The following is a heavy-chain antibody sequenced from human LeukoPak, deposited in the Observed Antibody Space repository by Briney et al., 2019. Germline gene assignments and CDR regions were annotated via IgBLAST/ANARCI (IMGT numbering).Heavy chain of an antibody. Sequence: GGSLRLSCAASGFTFSSYGMSWVRQAPGKGLEYVSAISDNGGTTDYANSVKGRFTISRDNSKNTLYLQMGSLRAEDMAVYYCARGSTVTKFWYFDLWGRGTLVTVSS. J-gene: IGHJ2*01. CDR1: GFTFSSYG. CDR2: ISDNGGTT. CDR3: ARGSTVTKFWYFDL. V-gene: IGHV3-64*01. D-gene: IGHD4-17*01.